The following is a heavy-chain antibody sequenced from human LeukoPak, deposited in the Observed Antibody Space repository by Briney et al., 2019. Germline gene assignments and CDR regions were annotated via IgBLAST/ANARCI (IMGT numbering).Heavy chain of an antibody. CDR3: ARKLRLGGNWFDP. CDR2: FIPISGTT. CDR1: GGTFTSYA. J-gene: IGHJ5*02. V-gene: IGHV1-69*13. D-gene: IGHD1-26*01. Sequence: SVKVSCKNSGGTFTSYAITWVRQAPGQGLEWMGKFIPISGTTNYAQKFQGRVTFTADESTSTAYMELSSLRSEDTALYYCARKLRLGGNWFDPWGQGTLVTVSS.